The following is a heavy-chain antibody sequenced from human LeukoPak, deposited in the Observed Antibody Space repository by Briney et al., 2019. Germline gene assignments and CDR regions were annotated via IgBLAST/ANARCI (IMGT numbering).Heavy chain of an antibody. Sequence: GGSLRLSCAASGFNVRSNYMSWVRQAPGKGLEWVSVIYSGGSTYYAKSVEGRFTISRDNSKNTLYLQMNSLRVEDTAVYYCARKLLSPAAPFDYWGPGTLVTVSS. CDR1: GFNVRSNY. CDR3: ARKLLSPAAPFDY. CDR2: IYSGGST. V-gene: IGHV3-53*01. J-gene: IGHJ4*02. D-gene: IGHD4-23*01.